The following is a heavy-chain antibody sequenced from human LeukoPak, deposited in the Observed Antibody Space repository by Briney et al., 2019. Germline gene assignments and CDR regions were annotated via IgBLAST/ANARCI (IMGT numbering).Heavy chain of an antibody. CDR2: ISYDGSNK. CDR3: ASLDRFD. D-gene: IGHD3-10*01. Sequence: PGGSLRLSCAASGFTFSSYAMHWVRQAPGKGLEWVAVISYDGSNKYYADSVKGRFTISRDNSKNTLYLQMNSLRAEDTAVYYCASLDRFDWGQGTLVTVSS. CDR1: GFTFSSYA. J-gene: IGHJ4*02. V-gene: IGHV3-30-3*01.